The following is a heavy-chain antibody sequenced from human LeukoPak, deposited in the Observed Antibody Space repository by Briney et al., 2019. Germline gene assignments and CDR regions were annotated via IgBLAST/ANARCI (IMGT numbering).Heavy chain of an antibody. Sequence: PSETLSLTCAVYGGSFSGYYWSWIRQPPGKGLEWIGEINHSGSTNYNPSLKSRVTISVDTSKNQFSLKLNSVTAADTAVYYCARGPHRVFDYWGQGTLVTVSS. D-gene: IGHD6-13*01. CDR3: ARGPHRVFDY. V-gene: IGHV4-34*01. CDR2: INHSGST. J-gene: IGHJ4*02. CDR1: GGSFSGYY.